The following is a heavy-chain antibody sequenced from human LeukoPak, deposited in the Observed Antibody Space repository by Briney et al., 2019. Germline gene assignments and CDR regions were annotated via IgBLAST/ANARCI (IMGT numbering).Heavy chain of an antibody. CDR3: ARPSSTGPPYYYDL. V-gene: IGHV4-39*07. D-gene: IGHD1-14*01. J-gene: IGHJ4*02. Sequence: SETLSLTCTVSGGSISSSIYYWGWIRQPPGKVLEWIGSIYYSGSTYYNPSLKSRVTTSLDTSKKQFSLKLSSVTAADTAVYYCARPSSTGPPYYYDLWGQGTLITVSS. CDR1: GGSISSSIYY. CDR2: IYYSGST.